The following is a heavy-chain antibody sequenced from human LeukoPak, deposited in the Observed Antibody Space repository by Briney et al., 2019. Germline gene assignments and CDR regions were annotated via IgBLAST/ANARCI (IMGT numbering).Heavy chain of an antibody. D-gene: IGHD5-24*01. CDR3: ARDSGYNSDAFDI. J-gene: IGHJ3*02. CDR1: GGSISSGGYS. V-gene: IGHV4-30-2*01. CDR2: IYHSGST. Sequence: SETLSLTCAVSGGSISSGGYSWSWIRQPPGKGLEWIGYIYHSGSTYYNPSLKSRVTISVDRSKNQFSPKLSSVTAADTAVYYCARDSGYNSDAFDIWGQGTMVTVSS.